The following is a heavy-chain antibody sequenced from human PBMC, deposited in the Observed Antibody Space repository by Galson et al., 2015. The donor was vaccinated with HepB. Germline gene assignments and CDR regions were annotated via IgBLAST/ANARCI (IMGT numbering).Heavy chain of an antibody. CDR3: ARDFPLFGSGTYN. CDR1: GDTFTKYA. J-gene: IGHJ4*02. V-gene: IGHV7-4-1*02. Sequence: SVKVSCKASGDTFTKYAMNWVRQAPGQGLEWMGWINTNTGSPTYAQGFTGRFVFSLDTSVSTAYLQINSLKAEDTALYYCARDFPLFGSGTYNWGQGTLVTVSS. D-gene: IGHD3-10*01. CDR2: INTNTGSP.